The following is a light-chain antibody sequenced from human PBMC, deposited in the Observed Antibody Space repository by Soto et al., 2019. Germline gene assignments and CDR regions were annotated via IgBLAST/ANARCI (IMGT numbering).Light chain of an antibody. J-gene: IGKJ2*01. CDR3: QQYNDWPPKYT. CDR2: DAS. Sequence: EIVMTQSPATLSVSPGERATLSCRASENISNNLAWFRQKPGQAPRLLMYDASTRATGIPDRFSGSGSGTDFTLTISSLQSEDFAVYYCQQYNDWPPKYTFGQGTNLEIK. CDR1: ENISNN. V-gene: IGKV3-15*01.